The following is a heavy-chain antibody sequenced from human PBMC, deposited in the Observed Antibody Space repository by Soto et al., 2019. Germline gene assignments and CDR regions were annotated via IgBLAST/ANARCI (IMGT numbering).Heavy chain of an antibody. V-gene: IGHV4-39*01. J-gene: IGHJ5*02. CDR3: SRPAMVRGVIRNWFDP. D-gene: IGHD3-10*01. CDR1: DGSISNSGYY. Sequence: SETLSLTCTVSDGSISNSGYYWGWIRKTPRKRLEWIGSIYYSGSTYYNPSLKSRFTISVDTSNNQFSLKLSSVTAADTAVYYCSRPAMVRGVIRNWFDPWGQGTLVTVSS. CDR2: IYYSGST.